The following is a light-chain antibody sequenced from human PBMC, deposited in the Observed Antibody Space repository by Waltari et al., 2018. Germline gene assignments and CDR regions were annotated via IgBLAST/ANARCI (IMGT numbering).Light chain of an antibody. CDR2: EGS. CDR3: SSFGGSGSFV. CDR1: SSALGGYNL. Sequence: QSALTQPASVSGSPGQSITISCTVDSSALGGYNLVSWYQRRPGEAPKLLIYEGSKRPSGVSSRFSGSMSGDTASRTISGLQSEDDADYACSSFGGSGSFVFGSGTKVTVL. J-gene: IGLJ1*01. V-gene: IGLV2-23*01.